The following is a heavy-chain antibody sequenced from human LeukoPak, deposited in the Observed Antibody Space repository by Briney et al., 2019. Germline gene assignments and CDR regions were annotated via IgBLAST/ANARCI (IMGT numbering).Heavy chain of an antibody. CDR3: ARGIARTTPFFDY. V-gene: IGHV3-48*01. CDR1: GFTFSSYS. J-gene: IGHJ4*02. Sequence: GGSLRLSCAASGFTFSSYSMNWVRQAPGKGLEWVSYISSSSSTIYYADSVKGRFTISRDNAKNSLYLQINSLRAEDTAVYYCARGIARTTPFFDYWGQGTLVTVSS. CDR2: ISSSSSTI. D-gene: IGHD1/OR15-1a*01.